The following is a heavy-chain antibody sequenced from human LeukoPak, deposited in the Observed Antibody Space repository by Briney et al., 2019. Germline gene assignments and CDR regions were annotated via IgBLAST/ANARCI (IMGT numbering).Heavy chain of an antibody. Sequence: SVKVSCKASGGTFSCYAISWVRQAPGQGLEWMGGIVPIFGTANYAQKFQGRVTITADESTSTAYMELSSLRSKDTAVYYCARDTTGNPAYCGGDCYSPDAFDIWGQGTMVTVSS. CDR1: GGTFSCYA. J-gene: IGHJ3*02. V-gene: IGHV1-69*13. CDR3: ARDTTGNPAYCGGDCYSPDAFDI. D-gene: IGHD2-21*02. CDR2: IVPIFGTA.